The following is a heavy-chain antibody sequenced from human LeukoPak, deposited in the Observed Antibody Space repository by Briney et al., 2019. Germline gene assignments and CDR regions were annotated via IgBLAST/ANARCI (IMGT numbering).Heavy chain of an antibody. D-gene: IGHD2-8*02. CDR2: IYYSGST. Sequence: ETLSLTCTVSGGSISSYYWSWIRQPPGKGLEWIGYIYYSGSTNYNPSLKSRVTISVDTSKNQFSLRLSSVTAADTAMYYCARVGQGTGGYYSFDYWGQGTLVTVSS. CDR1: GGSISSYY. CDR3: ARVGQGTGGYYSFDY. V-gene: IGHV4-59*12. J-gene: IGHJ4*02.